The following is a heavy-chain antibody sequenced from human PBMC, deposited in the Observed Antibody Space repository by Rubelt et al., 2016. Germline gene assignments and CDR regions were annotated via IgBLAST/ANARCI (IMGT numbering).Heavy chain of an antibody. CDR1: GFTFTSYS. V-gene: IGHV3-30*03. CDR2: VSYDGSNK. Sequence: VQLVESGGGLVKPGGSLRLSCAASGFTFTSYSMNWVRQAPGKGLDWVAVVSYDGSNKFYADSVKGRFTISRDTSKNTLYLQMNSLRAEDTAVYYCARVRDSSGYYADWYFDLWGRGTLVTVSS. D-gene: IGHD3-22*01. J-gene: IGHJ2*01. CDR3: ARVRDSSGYYADWYFDL.